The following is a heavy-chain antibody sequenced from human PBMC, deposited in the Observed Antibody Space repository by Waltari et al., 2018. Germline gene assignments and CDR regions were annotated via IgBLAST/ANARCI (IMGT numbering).Heavy chain of an antibody. CDR3: ARTLLKTGDYWYFDL. D-gene: IGHD3-16*01. CDR1: GGSISSSNW. Sequence: QVQLQESGPGLVKPSGTLSLTCAVSGGSISSSNWWSWVRQPPGKGLEWIGEIYHSGSTNYNPSLKSRGTISVDKSKNQFSLKLSSVTAADTAVYYCARTLLKTGDYWYFDLWGRGTLVTVSS. V-gene: IGHV4-4*02. CDR2: IYHSGST. J-gene: IGHJ2*01.